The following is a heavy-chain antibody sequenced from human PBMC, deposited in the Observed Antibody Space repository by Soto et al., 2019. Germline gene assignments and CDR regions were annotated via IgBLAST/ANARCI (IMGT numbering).Heavy chain of an antibody. V-gene: IGHV3-74*01. J-gene: IGHJ4*02. CDR1: GFTFSSYW. D-gene: IGHD3-22*01. CDR3: ARISGYRGSPFDY. CDR2: INSDGSST. Sequence: PGGSLRLSCAASGFTFSSYWMHWVRQALGKGLVWVSRINSDGSSTSYADSVKGRFTISRDNAKNTLYLQMNSLRAEDTAVYYCARISGYRGSPFDYWGQGTLVTVSS.